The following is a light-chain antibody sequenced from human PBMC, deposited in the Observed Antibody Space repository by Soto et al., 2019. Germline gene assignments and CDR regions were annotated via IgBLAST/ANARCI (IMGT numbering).Light chain of an antibody. V-gene: IGKV1-27*01. J-gene: IGKJ4*01. CDR1: QGISNY. CDR3: QVYNSAPPLT. CDR2: AAS. Sequence: GDRVTITCRASQGISNYLAWYQQKPGKVPKLLIYAASTLQSGVPSRFSGSGSGTDFTLTISSLQPEDVATYYCQVYNSAPPLTFGGGTKVEIK.